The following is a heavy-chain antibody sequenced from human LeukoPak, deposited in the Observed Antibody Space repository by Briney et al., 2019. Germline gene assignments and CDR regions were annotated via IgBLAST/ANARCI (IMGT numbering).Heavy chain of an antibody. D-gene: IGHD3-22*01. CDR3: AKDRYYYDSSGYYGY. CDR2: ISGSGGST. V-gene: IGHV3-23*01. Sequence: GGSLRLPCAASGFTFSSYAMSWVRQAPGKGLEWVSAISGSGGSTYYADSVKGRFTISRDNSKNTLYLQMNSLRAEDTAVYYCAKDRYYYDSSGYYGYWGQGTLVTVSS. J-gene: IGHJ4*02. CDR1: GFTFSSYA.